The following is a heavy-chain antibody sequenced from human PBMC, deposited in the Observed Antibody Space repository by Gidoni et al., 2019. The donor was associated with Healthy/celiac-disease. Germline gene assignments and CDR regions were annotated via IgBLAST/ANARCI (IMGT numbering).Heavy chain of an antibody. CDR2: PIFGTA. V-gene: IGHV1-69*01. Sequence: PIFGTANYPQKCQGRVTITADESTSTAYMELSSLRSEDTAVYYCARGDYYYYYGMDVWGQGTTVTVSS. J-gene: IGHJ6*02. CDR3: ARGDYYYYYGMDV.